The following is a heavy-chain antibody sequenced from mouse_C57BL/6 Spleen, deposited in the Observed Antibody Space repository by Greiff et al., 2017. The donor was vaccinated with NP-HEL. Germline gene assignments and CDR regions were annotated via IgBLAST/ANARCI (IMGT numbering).Heavy chain of an antibody. CDR3: AREGVFSYYGSSYLFAY. CDR1: GFTFSDYG. V-gene: IGHV5-17*01. J-gene: IGHJ3*01. CDR2: ISSGSSTI. D-gene: IGHD1-1*01. Sequence: EVKLVESGGGLVKPGGSLKLSCAASGFTFSDYGMHWVRQAPEKGLEWVAYISSGSSTIYYADTVKGRFTISRDNAKNTLFLQMTSLRSEDTAMYYCAREGVFSYYGSSYLFAYWGQGTLVTVS.